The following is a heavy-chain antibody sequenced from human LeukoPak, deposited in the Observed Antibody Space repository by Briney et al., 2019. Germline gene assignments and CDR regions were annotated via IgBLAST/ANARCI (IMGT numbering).Heavy chain of an antibody. Sequence: SETLSLTCTVSGVSISTYYASWIRQAPGKGLEFIGFIYNGGNTNYNPSLKSRATISVDTSNNQFSLRLTSVTAADTAMYYCAAGPWELDFWGQGTLVTVSS. CDR1: GVSISTYY. J-gene: IGHJ4*02. CDR3: AAGPWELDF. CDR2: IYNGGNT. D-gene: IGHD1-26*01. V-gene: IGHV4-4*09.